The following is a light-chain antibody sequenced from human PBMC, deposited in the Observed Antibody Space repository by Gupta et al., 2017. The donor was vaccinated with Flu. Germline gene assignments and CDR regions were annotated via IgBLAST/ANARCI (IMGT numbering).Light chain of an antibody. CDR3: CSYAGSSNFYV. J-gene: IGLJ1*01. Sequence: QSALTQPPSASGSPGPSVTISCTGTSSDVGGYNYVSWYQQHPGKAPQLIIYEVSKRPSGVPDRFSGSKSGNTASLTVSGLQAEDEADYYCCSYAGSSNFYVFGTGTKVTVL. CDR1: SSDVGGYNY. V-gene: IGLV2-8*01. CDR2: EVS.